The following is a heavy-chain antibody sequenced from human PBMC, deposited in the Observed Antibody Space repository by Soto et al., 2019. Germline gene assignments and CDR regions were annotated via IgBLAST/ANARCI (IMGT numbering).Heavy chain of an antibody. CDR2: IYYSGST. Sequence: QVHLQESGPGLVKPSQTLSLTCTVSGGSISSGEYYWSWIRQPPGKGLEWIGYIYYSGSTYYNPSLKSRXTIXLXPSQNQFSLKLSSVAAADTAVYYCARFIVRSSGMDVWGQGTTVTVSS. V-gene: IGHV4-30-4*01. CDR1: GGSISSGEYY. CDR3: ARFIVRSSGMDV. J-gene: IGHJ6*02. D-gene: IGHD3-10*01.